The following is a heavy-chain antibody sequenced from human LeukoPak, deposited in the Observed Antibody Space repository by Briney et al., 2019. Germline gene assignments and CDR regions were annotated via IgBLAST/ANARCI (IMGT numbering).Heavy chain of an antibody. V-gene: IGHV1-46*01. Sequence: ASVKVSCKASGYNFISHYMHWVRQAPGQGLEWMGIINPSGGSASYAQKFQDRVTMTRDTSTSTVYMELSSLKSEDTAVYYCAREDVVLVDAVRYYYYGMDVWGQGTTVTVSS. D-gene: IGHD2-8*01. CDR3: AREDVVLVDAVRYYYYGMDV. CDR2: INPSGGSA. J-gene: IGHJ6*02. CDR1: GYNFISHY.